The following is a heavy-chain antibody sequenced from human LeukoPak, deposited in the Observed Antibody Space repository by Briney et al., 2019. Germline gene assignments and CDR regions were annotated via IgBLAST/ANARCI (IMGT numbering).Heavy chain of an antibody. D-gene: IGHD3-22*01. CDR3: ARERDSSAYFDY. J-gene: IGHJ4*02. V-gene: IGHV4-4*07. Sequence: SETLSLTCTVSGGSISGYYWSWIRQPAGKGREWIGRIYTSGSTTCNPSLKSRVNMSVDTSKNQFSLKLSSVTAADTAVYYCARERDSSAYFDYWGQGTLVTVSS. CDR2: IYTSGST. CDR1: GGSISGYY.